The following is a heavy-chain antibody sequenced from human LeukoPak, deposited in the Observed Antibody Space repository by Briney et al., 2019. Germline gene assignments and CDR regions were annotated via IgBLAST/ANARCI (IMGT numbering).Heavy chain of an antibody. CDR2: ISAXNGNT. Sequence: XXSXGIXXXRQAPGQGLEWMGXISAXNGNTNYAQKLQGRVTMTTDTSTSTAYMELRSLRSDDTAVYYCARVVTRLREGAYQYDLDVWGQGTTVTVSS. V-gene: IGHV1-18*01. CDR3: ARVVTRLREGAYQYDLDV. D-gene: IGHD3-16*01. J-gene: IGHJ6*02. CDR1: XXSXG.